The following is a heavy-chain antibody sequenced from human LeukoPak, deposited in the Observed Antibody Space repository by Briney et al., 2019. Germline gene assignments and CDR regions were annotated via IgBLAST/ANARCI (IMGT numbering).Heavy chain of an antibody. Sequence: GGSLRLSCAASGFTVSSKYMSWVRQAPGKGLEWVSVIYSGGSTYYADSVKGRFTISRDNSKNTLYLQMNSLRAEDTAVYYCARGCSSTSCYGIDYWGQGTLVTVSS. J-gene: IGHJ4*02. CDR2: IYSGGST. CDR1: GFTVSSKY. V-gene: IGHV3-53*01. CDR3: ARGCSSTSCYGIDY. D-gene: IGHD2-2*01.